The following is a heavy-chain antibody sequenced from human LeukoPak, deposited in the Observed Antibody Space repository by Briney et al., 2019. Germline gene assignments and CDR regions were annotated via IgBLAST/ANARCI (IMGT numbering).Heavy chain of an antibody. D-gene: IGHD2-2*02. CDR2: INPSGGST. V-gene: IGHV1-46*01. CDR3: ARVRRYCSSTSCYSNWFDP. J-gene: IGHJ5*02. CDR1: GYTFTSYY. Sequence: GASVKVSCKASGYTFTSYYMHWMRQAPGQGLEWMGIINPSGGSTIYAQKFQGRGTMTRDTSTSTVYMELSSLRSEDTAVYYCARVRRYCSSTSCYSNWFDPWGQGTLVTVSS.